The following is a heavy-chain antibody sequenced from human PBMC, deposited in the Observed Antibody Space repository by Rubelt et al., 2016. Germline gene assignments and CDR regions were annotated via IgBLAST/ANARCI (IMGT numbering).Heavy chain of an antibody. CDR2: ISYDGSNK. D-gene: IGHD6-13*01. Sequence: SSYGMHWVRQAPGKGLEWVAVISYDGSNKYYADSVKGRFTISRDNSKNTLYLQMNSLRAEDTAVYYCARAYSRDAQTGYYFDYWGQGTLVTVSS. V-gene: IGHV3-30*03. J-gene: IGHJ4*02. CDR1: SSYG. CDR3: ARAYSRDAQTGYYFDY.